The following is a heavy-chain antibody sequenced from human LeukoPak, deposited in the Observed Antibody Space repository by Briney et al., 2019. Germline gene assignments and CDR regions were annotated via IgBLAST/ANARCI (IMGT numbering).Heavy chain of an antibody. D-gene: IGHD3-10*01. V-gene: IGHV4-39*01. J-gene: IGHJ4*02. CDR1: GDSISSSNCY. Sequence: SETLSLTCTVSGDSISSSNCYWGWIRQHPGKGLEWIGSIYFSGGTYYNASLKSRVTISVDTSKNQFSLKLSSVTAADTAVYYCARQTGSGLFSLPGGQGTLVTVSS. CDR2: IYFSGGT. CDR3: ARQTGSGLFSLP.